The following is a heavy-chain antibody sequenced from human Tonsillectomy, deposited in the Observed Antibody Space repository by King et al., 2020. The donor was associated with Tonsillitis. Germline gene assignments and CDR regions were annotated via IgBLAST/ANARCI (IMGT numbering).Heavy chain of an antibody. D-gene: IGHD4-17*01. Sequence: QLVQSGAEVKKPGASVKVSCKASGYTFTSYGISWVRQAPGQGLEWMGWISAYNGNTNYAQKLQGRVTMTTDTSTSTAYMELRSLRSDDTAVYYCARDRTPDYGDYGGGYYFDYWGQGTLVTVSS. V-gene: IGHV1-18*01. J-gene: IGHJ4*02. CDR1: GYTFTSYG. CDR3: ARDRTPDYGDYGGGYYFDY. CDR2: ISAYNGNT.